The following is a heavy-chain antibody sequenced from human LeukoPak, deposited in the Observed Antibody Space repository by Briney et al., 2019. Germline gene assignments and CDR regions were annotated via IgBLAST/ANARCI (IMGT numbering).Heavy chain of an antibody. Sequence: GGSLRLSCAASGFTFSSYSMNWVRQAPGKGLEWVSSISSSSTYIYYSDSLKGRFTISRDNAKNSLHLQMNSLRAEDTAVYYCARATQAPPPVSLTAGTPNAYYFDYWGQGTLVTVSS. D-gene: IGHD1-7*01. J-gene: IGHJ4*02. CDR2: ISSSSTYI. CDR1: GFTFSSYS. CDR3: ARATQAPPPVSLTAGTPNAYYFDY. V-gene: IGHV3-21*01.